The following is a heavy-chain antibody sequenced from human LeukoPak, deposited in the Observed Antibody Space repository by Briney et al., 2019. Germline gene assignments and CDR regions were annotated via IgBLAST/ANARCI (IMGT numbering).Heavy chain of an antibody. J-gene: IGHJ4*02. CDR3: ARGYNYRSYYFDY. D-gene: IGHD5-18*01. Sequence: SSETLSLTCTVSGGSISSYYWSWIRQPPGKGLEWIGYIYYIGNTNYNPSLKSRVTISVDTSKNQFSLKLSSVTAADTAVYYCARGYNYRSYYFDYWGQGTLVTVSS. CDR2: IYYIGNT. V-gene: IGHV4-59*01. CDR1: GGSISSYY.